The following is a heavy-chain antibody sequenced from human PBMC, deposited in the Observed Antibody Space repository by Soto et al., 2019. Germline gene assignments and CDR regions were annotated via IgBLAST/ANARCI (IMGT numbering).Heavy chain of an antibody. V-gene: IGHV3-48*03. CDR1: GFRFSDYK. Sequence: PGGSLRLSCAASGFRFSDYKMIWVRQAPGKGLEWVSYISGSGSTTYYADSVKGRFTISRDNAKNSLYLQMDSLRDEDTAVYFCARAIAVGSTSLDYWGLGTRVTVS. CDR3: ARAIAVGSTSLDY. J-gene: IGHJ4*02. D-gene: IGHD6-19*01. CDR2: ISGSGSTT.